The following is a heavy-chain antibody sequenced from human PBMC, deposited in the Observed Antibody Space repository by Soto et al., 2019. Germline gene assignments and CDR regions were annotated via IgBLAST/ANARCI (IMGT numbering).Heavy chain of an antibody. Sequence: GGSLRLSCAASGFTFSSYWMSWVRQAPGKGLEWVANIKQDGSEKYYVDSVKGRFTISRDNAKNSLYLQMNSLRAEDTAVYYCARDPFISTSDYYFDYWGQGTLVTVSS. D-gene: IGHD2-2*01. CDR2: IKQDGSEK. CDR1: GFTFSSYW. J-gene: IGHJ4*02. CDR3: ARDPFISTSDYYFDY. V-gene: IGHV3-7*01.